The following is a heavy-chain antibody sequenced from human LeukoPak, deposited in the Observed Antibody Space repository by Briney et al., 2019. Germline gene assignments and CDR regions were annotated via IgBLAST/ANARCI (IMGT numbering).Heavy chain of an antibody. Sequence: NPGGSLRLSCAASGFTFSSYWMGWVRQVPGKGLEWVANINQDGSEKYYVDSVKGRFTISRDNAKNSLYVQMNSLRAEDTALYYCARVKDIAAAGTFDYWGQGTLVTVSS. CDR2: INQDGSEK. J-gene: IGHJ4*02. D-gene: IGHD6-13*01. V-gene: IGHV3-7*01. CDR3: ARVKDIAAAGTFDY. CDR1: GFTFSSYW.